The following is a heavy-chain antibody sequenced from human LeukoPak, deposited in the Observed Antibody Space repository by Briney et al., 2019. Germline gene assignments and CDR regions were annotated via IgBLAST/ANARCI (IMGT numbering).Heavy chain of an antibody. CDR3: ARDYGGNPFDY. CDR2: LSGSTAYT. CDR1: GFTFSKYA. D-gene: IGHD4-23*01. V-gene: IGHV3-23*01. J-gene: IGHJ4*02. Sequence: GGSLRLSCVASGFTFSKYAMSWVRQAPGKGLEWVSALSGSTAYTNYADSVKGRFTISRDNSKNTLYLQMNSLRAEDTAVYYCARDYGGNPFDYWGQGTLVTVSS.